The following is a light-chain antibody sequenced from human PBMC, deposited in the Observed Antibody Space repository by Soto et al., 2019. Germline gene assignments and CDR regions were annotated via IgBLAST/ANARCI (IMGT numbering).Light chain of an antibody. J-gene: IGKJ3*01. CDR1: QTVSSNY. Sequence: EIVLTQSPGTLSLSPGERATLSCRASQTVSSNYLAWYQQKPGQAPRLLIYGASHRVAGIPDRFSGSGSGTYFTLTISRLEPEDFAVYYCQQYGPSPPSTFGPGTKVDIK. V-gene: IGKV3-20*01. CDR2: GAS. CDR3: QQYGPSPPST.